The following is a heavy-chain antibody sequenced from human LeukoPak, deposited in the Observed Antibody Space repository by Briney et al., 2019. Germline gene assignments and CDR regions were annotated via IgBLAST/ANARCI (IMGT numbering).Heavy chain of an antibody. D-gene: IGHD2-21*01. J-gene: IGHJ4*02. CDR3: AKDASLGWGVVIAIYFDY. Sequence: GGSLRLSCAASGFTFSSYEMNWVRQAPGKGLEWVSYISSSGSTIYYADSVKGRFTISRDNAKNSLYPQMNSLRAEDTAVYYCAKDASLGWGVVIAIYFDYWGQGTLVTVSS. V-gene: IGHV3-48*03. CDR2: ISSSGSTI. CDR1: GFTFSSYE.